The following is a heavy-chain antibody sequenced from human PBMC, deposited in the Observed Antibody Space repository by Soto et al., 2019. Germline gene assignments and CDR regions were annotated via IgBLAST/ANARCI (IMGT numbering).Heavy chain of an antibody. J-gene: IGHJ4*02. CDR3: TTGTWIQLWLADY. D-gene: IGHD5-18*01. CDR2: IKGKADGGTT. Sequence: GGSLRLSCAASGFTFSDACMSWVRQAPGKGLEWVGHIKGKADGGTTDYVAPVKGRFTISRDDSKNTLYLQMNSLQSEDTAVYYCTTGTWIQLWLADYWGQGALVTVSS. V-gene: IGHV3-15*01. CDR1: GFTFSDAC.